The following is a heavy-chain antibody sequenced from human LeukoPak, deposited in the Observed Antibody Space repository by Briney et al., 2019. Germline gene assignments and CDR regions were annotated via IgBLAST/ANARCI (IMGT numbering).Heavy chain of an antibody. J-gene: IGHJ6*02. D-gene: IGHD3-9*01. CDR2: IDQSWST. Sequence: PSGTLSLTCAVSGGSISSSNWWSWVRQPPGKGLEWIGEIDQSWSTNYNPSLKSRVTISVDKSKNQFSLKLSSVTAADTAVYYCARDDPLYYDILTGIPGDYYGMDVWGQGTTVTVSS. CDR1: GGSISSSNW. V-gene: IGHV4-4*02. CDR3: ARDDPLYYDILTGIPGDYYGMDV.